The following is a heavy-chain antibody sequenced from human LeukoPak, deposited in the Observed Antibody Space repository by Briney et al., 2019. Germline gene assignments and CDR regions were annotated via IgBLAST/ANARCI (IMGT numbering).Heavy chain of an antibody. V-gene: IGHV4-59*01. Sequence: SETLSLTCTVSGGSISSYYWSWIRQPPGKGLEWIGYIYYSGSTNYNPSLKSRVTISEDTSKNEFFLKLSSVTAADTAVYYCARDLAAAGTIDPWGQGTLVTVSS. D-gene: IGHD6-13*01. CDR1: GGSISSYY. CDR3: ARDLAAAGTIDP. J-gene: IGHJ5*02. CDR2: IYYSGST.